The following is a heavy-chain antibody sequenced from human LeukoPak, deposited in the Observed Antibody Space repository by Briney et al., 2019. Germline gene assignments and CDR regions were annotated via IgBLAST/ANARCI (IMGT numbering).Heavy chain of an antibody. Sequence: GGSLRPSCAASGFTFSNYWMSWVRQAPGKELEWVANIKQDGSEIYYVDSVKGRFTISRDNAKNSLYLQMNSLRAEDTAVYYCVRDKLTGASRLDYWGQGTLLTVSS. CDR2: IKQDGSEI. J-gene: IGHJ4*02. CDR3: VRDKLTGASRLDY. V-gene: IGHV3-7*03. CDR1: GFTFSNYW. D-gene: IGHD7-27*01.